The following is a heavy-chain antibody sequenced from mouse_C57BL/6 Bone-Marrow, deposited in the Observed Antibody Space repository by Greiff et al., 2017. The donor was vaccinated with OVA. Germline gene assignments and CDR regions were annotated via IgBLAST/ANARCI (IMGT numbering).Heavy chain of an antibody. V-gene: IGHV1-61*01. CDR2: IYPSDSET. CDR1: GYTFTSYW. CDR3: ARNAHYYGSSHWYFDV. J-gene: IGHJ1*03. Sequence: QVQLQQPGAELVRPGSSVKLSCKASGYTFTSYWMDWVKQRPGQGLEWIGNIYPSDSETHYNQKFKDKATLTVDKSSSTAYMQLSSVTSEDSAVYYCARNAHYYGSSHWYFDVWGTGTTVTVSS. D-gene: IGHD1-1*01.